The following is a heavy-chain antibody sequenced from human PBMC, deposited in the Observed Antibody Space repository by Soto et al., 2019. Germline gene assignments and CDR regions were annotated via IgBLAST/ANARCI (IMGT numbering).Heavy chain of an antibody. Sequence: PGGSLRLSCAASGFTFSSYGMHWVRQAPGKGLEWVAVISYDGSNKYYANSVKGRFTISRDNSKNTLYLQMNSLRAEDTAVYYCAKGRVWGYSYGYGGFDHWGQGTLVTVSS. V-gene: IGHV3-30*18. CDR2: ISYDGSNK. CDR1: GFTFSSYG. CDR3: AKGRVWGYSYGYGGFDH. D-gene: IGHD5-18*01. J-gene: IGHJ4*02.